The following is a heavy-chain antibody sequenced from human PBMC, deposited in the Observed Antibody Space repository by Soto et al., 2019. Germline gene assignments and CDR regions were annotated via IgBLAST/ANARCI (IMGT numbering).Heavy chain of an antibody. CDR2: IYYSGST. CDR1: GGSISSYY. D-gene: IGHD3-10*01. V-gene: IGHV4-59*01. J-gene: IGHJ4*02. Sequence: SETLSLTCTVSGGSISSYYWSWIRQPPGKGPEWIGYIYYSGSTNYNPSLKSRVTISVDTSKNQFSLKLSSVTAADTAVYYCARATYYYGSGSYPPDHLFDYWGQGTLVTVSS. CDR3: ARATYYYGSGSYPPDHLFDY.